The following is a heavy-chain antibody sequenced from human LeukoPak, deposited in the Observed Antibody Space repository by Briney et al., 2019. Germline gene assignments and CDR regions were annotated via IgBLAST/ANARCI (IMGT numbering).Heavy chain of an antibody. V-gene: IGHV5-51*01. CDR1: GYSFTSYW. CDR2: IYPGDSDT. Sequence: GESLKISCKGSGYSFTSYWIGWVRQMPGKGLEWMGIIYPGDSDTRYSPSFQGQVTISADKSISTAYLQWSSLKASDTAMYYCARRSSVAAAGGGNWFDPWGQGTLVTVSS. J-gene: IGHJ5*02. D-gene: IGHD6-13*01. CDR3: ARRSSVAAAGGGNWFDP.